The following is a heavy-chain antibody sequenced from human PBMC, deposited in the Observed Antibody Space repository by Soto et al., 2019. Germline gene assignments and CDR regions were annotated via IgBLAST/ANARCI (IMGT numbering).Heavy chain of an antibody. Sequence: QVQLQESGPGLVKPSETLSLTCTVSGGSISSYYWSWIRQPPGKGLEWIGYIYYSGSTNYNPSLKSRVTISVDTSKNRFSLKLSSVTAADTAVYYCVGEAVVVAATPEYFQHWGQGTLVTVSS. CDR3: VGEAVVVAATPEYFQH. CDR2: IYYSGST. J-gene: IGHJ1*01. V-gene: IGHV4-59*01. D-gene: IGHD2-15*01. CDR1: GGSISSYY.